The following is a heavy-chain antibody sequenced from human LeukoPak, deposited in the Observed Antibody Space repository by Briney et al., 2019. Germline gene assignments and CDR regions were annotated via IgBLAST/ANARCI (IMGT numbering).Heavy chain of an antibody. D-gene: IGHD6-19*01. CDR3: AKDWGSSDWYNYFDP. Sequence: GTSLRLSCAVSGFTIRIYGMHWVRQAPGKGLEWVAMISHDGGAKYYGDSVKGRFTISRDDSKNTLYLQMNSLSTEDTALYYCAKDWGSSDWYNYFDPWGQGTLVTVSS. V-gene: IGHV3-30*18. CDR1: GFTIRIYG. J-gene: IGHJ5*02. CDR2: ISHDGGAK.